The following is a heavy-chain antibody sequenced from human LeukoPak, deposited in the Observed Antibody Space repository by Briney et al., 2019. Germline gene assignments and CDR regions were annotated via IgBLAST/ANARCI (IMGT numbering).Heavy chain of an antibody. CDR1: GYTFTGYY. J-gene: IGHJ4*02. Sequence: ASVKVSCKASGYTFTGYYMHWVRQAPGQGPEWVGWINPSGGSTSYAQKFQGRVTMTRDPSTSTVYMELSSLRSEDTAVYYCAREVGEGYDYWGQGTLVTVSS. D-gene: IGHD1-26*01. V-gene: IGHV1-46*01. CDR3: AREVGEGYDY. CDR2: INPSGGST.